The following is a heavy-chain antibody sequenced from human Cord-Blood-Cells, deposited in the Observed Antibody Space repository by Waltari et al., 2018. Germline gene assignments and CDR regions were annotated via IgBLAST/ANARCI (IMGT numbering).Heavy chain of an antibody. CDR3: AKGGSDYY. D-gene: IGHD1-26*01. J-gene: IGHJ4*02. V-gene: IGHV3-23*01. CDR1: RATLSDSA. Sequence: EMQLLESGGGFVEHGASLRGSCAAFRATLSDSALNWVRQAPGKGLEWVSAISGSGGSTYYADAVKGQFTISRDNSKNTLYLRMNNMRAEDTAVYYCAKGGSDYYWGQGTLVTVSS. CDR2: ISGSGGST.